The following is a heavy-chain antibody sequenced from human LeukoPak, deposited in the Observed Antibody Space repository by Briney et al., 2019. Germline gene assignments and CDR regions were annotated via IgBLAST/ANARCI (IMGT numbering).Heavy chain of an antibody. V-gene: IGHV1-3*01. J-gene: IGHJ4*02. CDR3: ARAQYSSSWIPYFDY. D-gene: IGHD6-13*01. CDR2: INAGNGNT. CDR1: GYTFTSYA. Sequence: GASVKVSCKASGYTFTSYAMHWVRQAPGQRLEWMGWINAGNGNTKYSQKFQGRVTITRDTSASTAYMELSSLRSEDTAVYYCARAQYSSSWIPYFDYWGQGTLVTVSS.